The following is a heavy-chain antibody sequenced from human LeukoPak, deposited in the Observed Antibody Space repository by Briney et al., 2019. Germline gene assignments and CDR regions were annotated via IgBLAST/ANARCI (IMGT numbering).Heavy chain of an antibody. CDR1: GFTFSSYG. Sequence: GGSLRLSCAASGFTFSSYGMHWVRQAPGKGLEWVAFIRYDGSNKYYADSVKGRFTISRDNSKNTLYLQMNSLRAEDTAVYYCARSAEYYDILTGYYGGAFDIWGQGTMVTVSS. CDR2: IRYDGSNK. CDR3: ARSAEYYDILTGYYGGAFDI. D-gene: IGHD3-9*01. V-gene: IGHV3-30*02. J-gene: IGHJ3*02.